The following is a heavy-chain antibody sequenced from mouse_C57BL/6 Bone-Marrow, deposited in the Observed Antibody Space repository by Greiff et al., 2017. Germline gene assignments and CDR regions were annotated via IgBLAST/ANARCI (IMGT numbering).Heavy chain of an antibody. J-gene: IGHJ4*01. V-gene: IGHV5-6*01. CDR3: ARRGQLRLRDAMDY. Sequence: VQLQESGGDLVQPGGSLKLSCAASGFTFSSYGMSWVRQTPDKRLAWVATISSGGSYTYYPDSVKGRFTISRDNAKNTLYLQMSSLKSEDTAMYYCARRGQLRLRDAMDYGGQGTSVTVSS. CDR2: ISSGGSYT. CDR1: GFTFSSYG. D-gene: IGHD3-2*02.